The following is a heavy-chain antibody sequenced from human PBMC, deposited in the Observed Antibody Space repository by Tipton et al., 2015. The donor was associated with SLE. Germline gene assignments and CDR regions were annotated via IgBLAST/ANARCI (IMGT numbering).Heavy chain of an antibody. J-gene: IGHJ4*02. D-gene: IGHD6-13*01. CDR1: GFSFGDYA. CDR3: ARGQQLFT. CDR2: IRSKNYGGTI. Sequence: SLRLSCVGSGFSFGDYALSWIRQAPGKGLEWVGFIRSKNYGGTIEYAASVKGRFTISRDDSKSVAYLQINSLKVEDTSVYYCARGQQLFTWGQGTLVTVSS. V-gene: IGHV3-49*03.